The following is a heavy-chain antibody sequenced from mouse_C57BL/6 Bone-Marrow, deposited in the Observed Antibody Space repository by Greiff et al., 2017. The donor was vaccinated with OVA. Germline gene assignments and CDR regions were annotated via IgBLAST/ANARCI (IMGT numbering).Heavy chain of an antibody. J-gene: IGHJ3*01. CDR2: IYPRSGNT. Sequence: QVQLQQPGAELVKPGASVKLSCKASGYTFTSYGISWVKQRTGQGLEWIGEIYPRSGNTYYNEKFKGKATLTADKSSSTAYMELRSLTSEDSAVYFCASPKLGRFAYWGQGTLVTVSA. D-gene: IGHD4-1*01. CDR3: ASPKLGRFAY. V-gene: IGHV1-81*01. CDR1: GYTFTSYG.